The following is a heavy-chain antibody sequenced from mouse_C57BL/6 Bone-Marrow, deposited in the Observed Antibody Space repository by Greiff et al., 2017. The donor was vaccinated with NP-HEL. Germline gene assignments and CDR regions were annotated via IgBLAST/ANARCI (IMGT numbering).Heavy chain of an antibody. CDR1: GFSLTSYG. Sequence: QVQLKESGPGLVAPSQSLSITCTVSGFSLTSYGVHWVRQPPGKGLEWLVVIWSDGSTTYNSALKSRLSISKDNSKSQVFLKMNSLQTDDTAMYYCAREDYYGSSYQFAYWGQGTLVTVSA. V-gene: IGHV2-6*03. J-gene: IGHJ3*01. CDR2: IWSDGST. CDR3: AREDYYGSSYQFAY. D-gene: IGHD1-1*01.